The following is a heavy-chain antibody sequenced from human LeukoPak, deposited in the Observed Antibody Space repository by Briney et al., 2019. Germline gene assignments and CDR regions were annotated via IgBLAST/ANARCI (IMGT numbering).Heavy chain of an antibody. CDR3: ARDCSGGTCYSGVIDY. D-gene: IGHD2-15*01. J-gene: IGHJ4*01. Sequence: SETLSLTCTVSGDSLSSSYWSWIRQPAGRGRGWIGRIYTDGNINYNPSLKSRVTMSLDTSTNQFSLRLYSVTAADAAVYYCARDCSGGTCYSGVIDYWGHGTLVTVSS. V-gene: IGHV4-4*07. CDR1: GDSLSSSY. CDR2: IYTDGNI.